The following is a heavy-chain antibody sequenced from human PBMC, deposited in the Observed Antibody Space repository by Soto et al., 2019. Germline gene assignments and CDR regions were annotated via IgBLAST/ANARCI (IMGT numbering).Heavy chain of an antibody. J-gene: IGHJ4*02. Sequence: PRGSLRLSCAASGLTFSSYAMSWVRQAPGKGLEWVSAISGSGGSTYYADSVKGRFTISRDNSKNTLYLQMNSLRAEDTAVYYCASIVLMVYATRYGGNFDYWGQGTLVTVSS. V-gene: IGHV3-23*01. CDR3: ASIVLMVYATRYGGNFDY. D-gene: IGHD2-8*01. CDR2: ISGSGGST. CDR1: GLTFSSYA.